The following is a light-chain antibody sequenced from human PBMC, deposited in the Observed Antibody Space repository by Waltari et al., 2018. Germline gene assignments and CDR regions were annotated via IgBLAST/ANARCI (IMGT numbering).Light chain of an antibody. CDR1: QGISNY. CDR3: QKYNSALQGT. Sequence: DIQMTQSPSSLSASVGDRVTITCRASQGISNYLAWYQQKPGKVPKLLIYAASTLQSGVPSRFSRSGSGTDFTLTISSLQPEDVATYYCQKYNSALQGTFGQGTKVEIK. J-gene: IGKJ1*01. CDR2: AAS. V-gene: IGKV1-27*01.